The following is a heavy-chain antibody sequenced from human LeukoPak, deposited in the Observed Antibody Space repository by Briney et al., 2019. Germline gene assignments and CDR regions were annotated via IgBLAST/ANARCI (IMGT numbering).Heavy chain of an antibody. V-gene: IGHV3-20*04. Sequence: GGSLRLSCAASGFSFDEYGMTWVRQAPGKGLEWVSVINWNGANTGYADSVKGRFTISRDNAKNSLHLQMNSLRAEDTAFYYCARALYASSSWHTFDIWGQGTMVTVSS. J-gene: IGHJ3*02. CDR1: GFSFDEYG. CDR2: INWNGANT. D-gene: IGHD6-13*01. CDR3: ARALYASSSWHTFDI.